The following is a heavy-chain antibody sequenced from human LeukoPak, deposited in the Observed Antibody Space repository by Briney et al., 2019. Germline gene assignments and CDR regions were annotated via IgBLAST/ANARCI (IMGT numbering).Heavy chain of an antibody. CDR2: IYYSGST. Sequence: SETLSLTCTVSGGSISSYYWSWIRQPPGKGREWIGYIYYSGSTSYNPSLKSRVTISVDTSKNQFSLKLSSVTAADTAVYYCARDKASYYYYYMDVWGKGTTVTVSS. CDR1: GGSISSYY. J-gene: IGHJ6*03. CDR3: ARDKASYYYYYMDV. V-gene: IGHV4-59*01.